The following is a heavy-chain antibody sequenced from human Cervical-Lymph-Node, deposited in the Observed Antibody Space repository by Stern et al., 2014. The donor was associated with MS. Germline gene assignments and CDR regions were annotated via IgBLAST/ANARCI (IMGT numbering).Heavy chain of an antibody. V-gene: IGHV3-11*01. D-gene: IGHD3-10*01. Sequence: QVQLGQSGGGLVKPGGSLRLSCAASGFTFTGYYMSWVRQAPGKGLEWISVISSSGTTIYYADSVKGRFTISRDNAKNSLYLQMNSLRDEDTAVYYCVRDRRGAPIVYFDYWGQGTLVTVSS. CDR3: VRDRRGAPIVYFDY. CDR1: GFTFTGYY. CDR2: ISSSGTTI. J-gene: IGHJ4*02.